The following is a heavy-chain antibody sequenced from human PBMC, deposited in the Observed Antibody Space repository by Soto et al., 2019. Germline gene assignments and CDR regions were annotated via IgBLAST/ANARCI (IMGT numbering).Heavy chain of an antibody. Sequence: GGSLRLSCAASGFTFSSYSMNWVRQAPGKGLEWVSYISSSSSTIYYADSVKGRFTISRDNAKNSLYLQMNSLRAEDTAVYYCARDGLVRFAYWGQGTLVTVSS. J-gene: IGHJ4*02. V-gene: IGHV3-48*01. CDR2: ISSSSSTI. D-gene: IGHD1-1*01. CDR1: GFTFSSYS. CDR3: ARDGLVRFAY.